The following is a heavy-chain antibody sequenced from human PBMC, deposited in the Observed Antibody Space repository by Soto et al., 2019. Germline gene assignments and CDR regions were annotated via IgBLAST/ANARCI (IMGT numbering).Heavy chain of an antibody. CDR3: ARGITIFGVVTRGAFDI. CDR1: GYTFTSYY. D-gene: IGHD3-3*01. Sequence: QVQLVQSGAEVKKPGASVKVSCKASGYTFTSYYMHWVRQAPGQGLEWMGIINPSGGSTSYAQKFQGRVTMTRDTSTSTVYMELSSLRSEDTAVYYCARGITIFGVVTRGAFDIWGQGTMVTVSS. J-gene: IGHJ3*02. CDR2: INPSGGST. V-gene: IGHV1-46*03.